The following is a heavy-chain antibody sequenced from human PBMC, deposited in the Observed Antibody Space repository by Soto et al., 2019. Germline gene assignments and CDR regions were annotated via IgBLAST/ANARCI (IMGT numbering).Heavy chain of an antibody. CDR2: IFYNGNT. V-gene: IGHV4-39*01. CDR3: ARHSTGYYYSWFDP. Sequence: PSETLSLTCTVSGGSIDSSTYYWGWIRQPPGKGLEWIGSIFYNGNTFYNPSLKSRITISVDTSKNQFSLKLSSVTAADTAVYNCARHSTGYYYSWFDPWGQGTLVTVSS. D-gene: IGHD3-22*01. CDR1: GGSIDSSTYY. J-gene: IGHJ5*02.